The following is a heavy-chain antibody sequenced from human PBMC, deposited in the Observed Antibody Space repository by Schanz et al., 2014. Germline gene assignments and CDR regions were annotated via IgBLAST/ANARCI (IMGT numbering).Heavy chain of an antibody. CDR2: VSRSTPDI. J-gene: IGHJ6*02. D-gene: IGHD3-10*01. CDR3: AKDGPGGSGSYSADGGMDV. V-gene: IGHV3-21*04. CDR1: GFTFSSYS. Sequence: VQLVDSGGGLVKPGGSLRLSCTASGFTFSSYSMNWVRQAPGKGLEWVSYVSRSTPDIYYADSVKGRFTMSRDNAKNSVFLQMNSLRAEDTAVYYCAKDGPGGSGSYSADGGMDVWGQGTTVTVSS.